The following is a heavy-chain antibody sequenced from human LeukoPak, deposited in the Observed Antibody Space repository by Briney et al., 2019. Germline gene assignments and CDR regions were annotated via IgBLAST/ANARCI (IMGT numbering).Heavy chain of an antibody. J-gene: IGHJ5*02. D-gene: IGHD2-2*01. Sequence: ASVKVSCKASGYTFTGYYMHWVRQAPGQGLEWMGWIKPNSGGTNYEKKFHGRVTMTRDTSISTAYMELSRLRSDDTAVYYCARVVVPAAIGRTYNWFDPWGQGTLVTVSS. V-gene: IGHV1-2*02. CDR3: ARVVVPAAIGRTYNWFDP. CDR2: IKPNSGGT. CDR1: GYTFTGYY.